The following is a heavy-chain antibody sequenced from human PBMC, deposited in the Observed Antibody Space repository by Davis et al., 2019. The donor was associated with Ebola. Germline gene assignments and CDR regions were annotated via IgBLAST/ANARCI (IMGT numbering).Heavy chain of an antibody. D-gene: IGHD2-2*01. J-gene: IGHJ5*02. CDR1: GGTFSSYA. CDR3: ARGPLWYQLPQGGQNWFDP. Sequence: SVKVSCKASGGTFSSYAISWVRQAPGQGLEWMGGIILILGIANYAQKFQGRVTITADESTSTAYMELSSLRSEDTAVYYCARGPLWYQLPQGGQNWFDPWGQGTLVTVSS. CDR2: IILILGIA. V-gene: IGHV1-69*10.